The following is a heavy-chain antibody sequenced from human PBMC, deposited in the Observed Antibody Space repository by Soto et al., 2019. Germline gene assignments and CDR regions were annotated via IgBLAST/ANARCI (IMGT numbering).Heavy chain of an antibody. CDR3: ARSYYDSTGFAVDP. CDR2: MYFGGSF. CDR1: GASVSHGY. V-gene: IGHV4-59*02. Sequence: QMQLQASGPGLVKPSETLSLTCNVSGASVSHGYWSWIRQPPGKGLESIGFMYFGGSFNYNPSLPSRATISVETSKNQSSMKLTSVTASDTAVYYCARSYYDSTGFAVDPWGQGTLVTVSS. J-gene: IGHJ5*02. D-gene: IGHD3-22*01.